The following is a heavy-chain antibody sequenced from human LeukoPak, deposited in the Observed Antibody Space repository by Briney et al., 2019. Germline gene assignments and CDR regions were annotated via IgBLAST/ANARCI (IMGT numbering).Heavy chain of an antibody. D-gene: IGHD3-10*01. CDR3: ARAGIDYYGSGTYRGWFDP. V-gene: IGHV4-39*07. Sequence: ASETLSLTCTVSGGSISSSSYYWGWIRQPPGKGLEWIANIYYSGSTYYNPSLKSRVTISLDTSKNQFSLNLSSVTAADTAMYYCARAGIDYYGSGTYRGWFDPWGQGTLVTVSS. J-gene: IGHJ5*02. CDR2: IYYSGST. CDR1: GGSISSSSYY.